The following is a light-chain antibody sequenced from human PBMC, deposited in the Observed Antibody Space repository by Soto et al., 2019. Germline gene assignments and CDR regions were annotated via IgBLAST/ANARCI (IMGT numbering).Light chain of an antibody. CDR1: QAISSA. V-gene: IGKV1-13*02. CDR3: LLDFRYFWA. Sequence: ANQLTQSPSSLSASVGDRVTITCRASQAISSALAWYQQKPGKPPKLLIYDASTLQSGVPSRFSGTASGTDFTLTINSLQPEDFATYYCLLDFRYFWAFGQGTKVDIK. CDR2: DAS. J-gene: IGKJ1*01.